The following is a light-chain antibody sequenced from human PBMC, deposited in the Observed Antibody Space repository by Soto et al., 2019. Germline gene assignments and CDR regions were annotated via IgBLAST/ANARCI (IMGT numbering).Light chain of an antibody. CDR3: SSYRSSSTLGV. CDR1: SSDVGGFNF. V-gene: IGLV2-14*01. CDR2: DVS. J-gene: IGLJ1*01. Sequence: QSVLTQPASVSGSPGQSITISCTGTSSDVGGFNFVSWYQQHPGKAPQLIIYDVSNRPSGVSNRFSGSKSGNTVSLTISGLQAEDEADYYCSSYRSSSTLGVFGTGTKVTVL.